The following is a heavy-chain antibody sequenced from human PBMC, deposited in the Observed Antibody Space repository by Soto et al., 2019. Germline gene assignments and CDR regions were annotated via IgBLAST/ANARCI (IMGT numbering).Heavy chain of an antibody. D-gene: IGHD2-8*01. CDR1: GFTFSSRA. J-gene: IGHJ4*02. V-gene: IGHV3-23*01. CDR3: AKDLGYCTNGVCPNFDY. CDR2: ISASGDNT. Sequence: GGSLRLSCAASGFTFSSRAMSWVRQAPGKGLDWVSIISASGDNTYYADSVKGRFTISRDNSKNTLYLQMNSLRAEDTAVYYCAKDLGYCTNGVCPNFDYWGQGTLVTVSS.